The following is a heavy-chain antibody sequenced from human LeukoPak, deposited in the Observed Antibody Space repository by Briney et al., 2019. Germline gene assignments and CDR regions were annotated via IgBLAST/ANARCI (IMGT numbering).Heavy chain of an antibody. CDR2: ISAYNGNT. Sequence: ASVKVSCKASGYTFISYGISWVRQAPGQGLEWMGWISAYNGNTNYAQKLQGRVTMTTDTSTSTAYMELRSLRSDDTAVYYCARAGSIVVVVAAANWFDPWGQGTLVTVSS. D-gene: IGHD2-15*01. V-gene: IGHV1-18*01. CDR3: ARAGSIVVVVAAANWFDP. CDR1: GYTFISYG. J-gene: IGHJ5*02.